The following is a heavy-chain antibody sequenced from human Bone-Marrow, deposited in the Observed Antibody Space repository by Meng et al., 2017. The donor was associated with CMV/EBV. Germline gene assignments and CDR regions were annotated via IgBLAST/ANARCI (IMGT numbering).Heavy chain of an antibody. CDR1: GGTFSSYA. D-gene: IGHD1-1*01. CDR2: IIPIFGTA. Sequence: SVKVSCKASGGTFSSYAIRWVRQAPGQGREWMGGIIPIFGTANYAQKFQGRVTITTDESTSTAYMELSSLRSEDTAVYYCALEEVVYYYYGMDVWGQGTTVTVSS. J-gene: IGHJ6*02. V-gene: IGHV1-69*05. CDR3: ALEEVVYYYYGMDV.